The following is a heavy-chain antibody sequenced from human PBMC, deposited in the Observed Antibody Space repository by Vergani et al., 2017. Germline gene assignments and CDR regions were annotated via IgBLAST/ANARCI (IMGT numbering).Heavy chain of an antibody. CDR1: GGSFSGYY. CDR3: AREVQGWFDP. Sequence: QVQLQQWGAGLLKPSETLSLTCAVYGGSFSGYYWSWIRQPPGKGLEWIGEINHSGSTNYNPSLKSRVTISVDTSKSQFSLKLSSVTAADTAVYYCAREVQGWFDPWGQGTLVTVSS. J-gene: IGHJ5*02. CDR2: INHSGST. V-gene: IGHV4-34*01.